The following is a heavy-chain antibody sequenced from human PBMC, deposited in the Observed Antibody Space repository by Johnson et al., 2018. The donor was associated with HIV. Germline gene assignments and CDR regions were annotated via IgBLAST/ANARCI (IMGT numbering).Heavy chain of an antibody. CDR3: AKDLVDSAMDDAFDI. CDR1: GFTFSDYY. D-gene: IGHD5-18*01. V-gene: IGHV3-11*04. CDR2: ISSSGSTI. J-gene: IGHJ3*02. Sequence: QVQLVESGGGLVKPGGSLRLSCAASGFTFSDYYMSWIRQAPGKGLEWVSYISSSGSTIYYADSVKGRFTISRDNSKNTLYLQMNSLRAEDTAVYYCAKDLVDSAMDDAFDIWGQGTMVTVSS.